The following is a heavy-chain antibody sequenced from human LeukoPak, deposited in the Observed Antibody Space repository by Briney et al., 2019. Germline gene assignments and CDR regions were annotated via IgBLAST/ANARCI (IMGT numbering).Heavy chain of an antibody. CDR1: GGSFSGYY. J-gene: IGHJ4*02. V-gene: IGHV4-34*01. CDR3: HFKYCSSSTCFYYFDY. Sequence: SETLSLTCAVYGGSFSGYYWSWIRQPPGKGLEWIGSIYYSGITYYNPSLRSRVTISVDTSKNQFSLKLSSVTATDTAVYYCHFKYCSSSTCFYYFDYWGQGTLVTVSS. D-gene: IGHD2-2*01. CDR2: IYYSGIT.